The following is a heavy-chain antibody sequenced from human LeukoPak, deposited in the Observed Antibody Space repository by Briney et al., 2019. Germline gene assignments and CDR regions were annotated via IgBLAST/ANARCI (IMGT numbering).Heavy chain of an antibody. J-gene: IGHJ4*02. D-gene: IGHD6-13*01. CDR1: VFRFSSYA. CDR3: AKDRFSSSWYLDY. Sequence: PGGSLRLSCAASVFRFSSYAMIWVRQPPGKGLEWVSTLSARGDSTNYADSTKGPSTISSDNSQNTLYLQMDSLRAEDTAVYFCAKDRFSSSWYLDYWGQGTLVTVSS. CDR2: LSARGDST. V-gene: IGHV3-23*01.